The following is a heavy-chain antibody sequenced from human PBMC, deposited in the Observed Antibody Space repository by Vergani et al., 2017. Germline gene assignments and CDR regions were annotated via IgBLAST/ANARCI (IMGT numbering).Heavy chain of an antibody. CDR2: IIPILGIA. Sequence: QVQLVQSGAEVKKPGSSVKVSCKASGGTFSSYTISWVRQAPGQGLEWMGRIIPILGIANYAQKFKGRVTITADKSTSTAYMELSSLRSEDTAVYYCAADSSSQKGGVDYWGQGTLVTVSS. V-gene: IGHV1-69*02. D-gene: IGHD6-13*01. CDR3: AADSSSQKGGVDY. J-gene: IGHJ4*02. CDR1: GGTFSSYT.